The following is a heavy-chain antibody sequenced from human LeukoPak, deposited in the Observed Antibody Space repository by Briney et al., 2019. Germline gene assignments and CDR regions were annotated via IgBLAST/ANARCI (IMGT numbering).Heavy chain of an antibody. CDR2: INHSGST. J-gene: IGHJ5*02. CDR3: ARGTSYSSATGWFDP. CDR1: GGSFSGYY. D-gene: IGHD6-25*01. V-gene: IGHV4-34*01. Sequence: SETLSLTCAVYGGSFSGYYWSWIRQPPGKGLEWIGEINHSGSTNYNPSLKSRVTISVDTSKNQFSLKLGSVTAADTAVYYCARGTSYSSATGWFDPWGQGTLVTVSS.